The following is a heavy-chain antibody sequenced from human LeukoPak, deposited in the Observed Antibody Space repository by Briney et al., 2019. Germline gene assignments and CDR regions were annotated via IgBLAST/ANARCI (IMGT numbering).Heavy chain of an antibody. Sequence: SQTLSLTCTVSGGSISSGSYYWSWIRQPAGKGLEWIGRIYTSGSTNYNPSLKSRVTISVDTSKNQFSLKLSSVTAADTAVYYCASCSSTSCRGPYYYMDVWGKGTTVTVSS. CDR1: GGSISSGSYY. D-gene: IGHD2-2*01. J-gene: IGHJ6*03. V-gene: IGHV4-61*02. CDR3: ASCSSTSCRGPYYYMDV. CDR2: IYTSGST.